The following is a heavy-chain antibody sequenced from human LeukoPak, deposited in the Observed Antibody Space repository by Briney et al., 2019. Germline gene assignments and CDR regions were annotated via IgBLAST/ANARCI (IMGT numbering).Heavy chain of an antibody. J-gene: IGHJ3*02. V-gene: IGHV3-15*01. CDR2: IKSRTDGGTT. D-gene: IGHD6-19*01. CDR1: GFTFSNAW. CDR3: TTCLAGTGYDAFDI. Sequence: KPGGSLRLSCAASGFTFSNAWMSWVRQAPGKGLEWVGRIKSRTDGGTTDYAAPVKGRFTISRDDSKNTLYLQMNSLKTEDTAVYYCTTCLAGTGYDAFDIWGQGTMVTVSS.